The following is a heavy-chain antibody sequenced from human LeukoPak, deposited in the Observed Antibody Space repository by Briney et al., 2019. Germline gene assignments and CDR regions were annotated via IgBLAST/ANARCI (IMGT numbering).Heavy chain of an antibody. V-gene: IGHV3-21*01. CDR2: ISGGGNYI. D-gene: IGHD2-2*01. CDR3: ARGSTLGSCTSSNCHNWFDP. Sequence: GGSLRLSCAASGFTFSSYGMHWVRQAPGKGLEWVSSISGGGNYIFYADSVKGRFTISRDNPENSLYLLLNSLRVEDTAVYYCARGSTLGSCTSSNCHNWFDPWGQGTLVTVSS. CDR1: GFTFSSYG. J-gene: IGHJ5*02.